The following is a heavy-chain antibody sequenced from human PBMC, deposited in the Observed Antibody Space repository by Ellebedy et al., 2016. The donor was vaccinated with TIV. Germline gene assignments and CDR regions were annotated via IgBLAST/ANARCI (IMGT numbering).Heavy chain of an antibody. CDR2: ITGSGGSL. CDR3: ARDTSWGSIDS. V-gene: IGHV3-23*01. Sequence: GESLKISCAASGFTFASYAMSWVRQAPGKGLEWVSIITGSGGSLYYADSVKGRFTISRDNSKNTLHLQMDSLRAEDTAIYSCARDTSWGSIDSWGQGTLVTVSS. CDR1: GFTFASYA. J-gene: IGHJ4*02. D-gene: IGHD2-2*01.